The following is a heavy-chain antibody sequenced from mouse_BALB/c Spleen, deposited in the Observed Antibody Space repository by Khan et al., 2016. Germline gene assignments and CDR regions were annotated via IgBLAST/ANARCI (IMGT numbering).Heavy chain of an antibody. CDR2: INSNGGST. D-gene: IGHD1-2*01. CDR1: GFTFSSYG. Sequence: EVELVESGGGLVQPGGSLKLSCAASGFTFSSYGMSWVRQTPDKRLELVATINSNGGSTYYPDSVNGRFTISRDTAKNTLYLQMSSIKSEEPALFYCARGGYGYHYFDYWGQGTPRTVSS. J-gene: IGHJ2*01. CDR3: ARGGYGYHYFDY. V-gene: IGHV5-6-3*01.